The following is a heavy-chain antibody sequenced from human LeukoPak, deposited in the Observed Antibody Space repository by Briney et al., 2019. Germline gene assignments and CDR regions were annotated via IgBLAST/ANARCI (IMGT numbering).Heavy chain of an antibody. CDR3: AMSGSGSGSYSS. J-gene: IGHJ3*01. CDR2: INHSGGT. D-gene: IGHD3-10*01. Sequence: SETLSLTCAVYSGSFSGYYWNWIRQPPGKGLEWIGEINHSGGTNYNPSLKSRVTISEDTSKNQFSLKLSSVTAADTAVYYCAMSGSGSGSYSSWGQGTMVTISS. CDR1: SGSFSGYY. V-gene: IGHV4-34*01.